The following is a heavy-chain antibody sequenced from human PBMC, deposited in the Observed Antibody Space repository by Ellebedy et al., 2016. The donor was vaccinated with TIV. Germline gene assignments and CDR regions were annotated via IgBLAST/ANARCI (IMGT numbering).Heavy chain of an antibody. CDR1: GYTFTSYY. D-gene: IGHD1-7*01. CDR3: ARGSRRLETGTNFDY. J-gene: IGHJ4*02. Sequence: ASVKVSCXASGYTFTSYYMHWVRQAPGQGLEWMGIINPSGGSTSYAQKFQGRVTMTRDTSTSTVYMELSSLRSEDTAVYYCARGSRRLETGTNFDYWGQGTLVTVSS. CDR2: INPSGGST. V-gene: IGHV1-46*01.